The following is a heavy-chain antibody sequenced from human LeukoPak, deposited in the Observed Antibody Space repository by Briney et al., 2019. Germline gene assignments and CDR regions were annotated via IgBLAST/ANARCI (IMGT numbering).Heavy chain of an antibody. CDR2: IHYSGKT. J-gene: IGHJ5*02. D-gene: IGHD2-21*02. CDR1: GGFISNSVYY. Sequence: PSETLSLTCTVSGGFISNSVYYWAWIRQPPGEGLEWIGSIHYSGKTYYYPSFKSRVTMSVDTSKNQFSLKLSSVTAADTAVYYCVRRCGGDCYSKMGLDLWGQGTAVTVSS. V-gene: IGHV4-39*01. CDR3: VRRCGGDCYSKMGLDL.